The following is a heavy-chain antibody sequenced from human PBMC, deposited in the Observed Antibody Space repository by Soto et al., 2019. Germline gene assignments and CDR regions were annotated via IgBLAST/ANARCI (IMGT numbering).Heavy chain of an antibody. V-gene: IGHV3-30*18. CDR3: AKRATVTTAGPGMDV. CDR1: GFTFSSYG. Sequence: QVQLVESGGGVVQPGRSLSLSCEASGFTFSSYGMPWVGRAPGKGLGGVAVISYDGSNKYYADSVKGRFTISRDNSKNTLYLQMNSLRAEDTAVYYCAKRATVTTAGPGMDVWGQGTTVTVSS. D-gene: IGHD4-17*01. J-gene: IGHJ6*02. CDR2: ISYDGSNK.